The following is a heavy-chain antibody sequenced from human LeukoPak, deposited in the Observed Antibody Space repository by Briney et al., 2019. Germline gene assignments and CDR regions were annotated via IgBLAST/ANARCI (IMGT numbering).Heavy chain of an antibody. CDR3: ARLHSTAAAGTYDY. D-gene: IGHD6-13*01. CDR2: ISGDSSYT. V-gene: IGHV3-11*06. Sequence: GSLRLSCAASGFIFSDYYMTWIRQAPGKGLEWISYISGDSSYTRYADSVKGRFTVSRDNAKNSLYLQMNSLRAEDTAVYYCARLHSTAAAGTYDYWGRGTLVTVSS. CDR1: GFIFSDYY. J-gene: IGHJ4*02.